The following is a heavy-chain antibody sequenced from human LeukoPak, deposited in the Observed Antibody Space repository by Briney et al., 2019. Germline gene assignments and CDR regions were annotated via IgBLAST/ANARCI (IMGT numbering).Heavy chain of an antibody. Sequence: SETLSLTCTISGGSVSDYYWSWIRQPPEKGPEWIGYIYYSGITNYNPSLKSRVTISVDTSKNQLSLKLSSVTAADTAVYYCARDKPPIAAARPGVFDIWGQGTMVTVSS. J-gene: IGHJ3*02. CDR2: IYYSGIT. V-gene: IGHV4-59*02. CDR3: ARDKPPIAAARPGVFDI. CDR1: GGSVSDYY. D-gene: IGHD6-13*01.